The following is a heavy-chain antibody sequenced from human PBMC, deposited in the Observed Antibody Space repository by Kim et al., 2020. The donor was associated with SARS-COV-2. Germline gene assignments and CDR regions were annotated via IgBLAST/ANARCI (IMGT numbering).Heavy chain of an antibody. D-gene: IGHD3-10*01. J-gene: IGHJ4*02. CDR1: GLSFSTAW. V-gene: IGHV3-15*01. Sequence: GGSLRLSCVASGLSFSTAWMSWVRQAPGKGLEWVGRINSNVDDGTTDYAATVKGRFSISRDDSKNTLYLHMKSLKTEDTAVYYCATDPDSSGIYAYDYWGQGTLVTVSS. CDR2: INSNVDDGTT. CDR3: ATDPDSSGIYAYDY.